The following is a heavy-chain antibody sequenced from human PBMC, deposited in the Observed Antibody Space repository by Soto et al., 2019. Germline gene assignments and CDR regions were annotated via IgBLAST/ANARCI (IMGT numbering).Heavy chain of an antibody. CDR2: ITGDGTNT. Sequence: EVQLVQSGGGLVQPGGSLSPSWAASGFAFRSYWLHWVRQAPGKGLMIVSRITGDGTNTAYATSVKGRFTISRDNAKNMVYLQMDSLKAEDTAVYYCARDGGYGTPFDYWGQGALVTVSS. CDR1: GFAFRSYW. CDR3: ARDGGYGTPFDY. D-gene: IGHD5-12*01. V-gene: IGHV3-74*01. J-gene: IGHJ4*02.